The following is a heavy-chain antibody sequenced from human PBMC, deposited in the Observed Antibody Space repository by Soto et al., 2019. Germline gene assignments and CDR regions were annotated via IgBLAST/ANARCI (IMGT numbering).Heavy chain of an antibody. CDR2: ISTYNGDT. J-gene: IGHJ4*02. CDR1: GYTFTSYG. V-gene: IGHV1-18*01. Sequence: QVQLVQSGAEVKKPGASVTVSCKVSGYTFTSYGISWVRQAPGQGLEWMGWISTYNGDTNYAQKLQGRVTMTTDTSTSTASMELRSLRSDDTAVYYCARDVGNGYGYGYGYWGQGTLVTVSS. D-gene: IGHD5-18*01. CDR3: ARDVGNGYGYGYGY.